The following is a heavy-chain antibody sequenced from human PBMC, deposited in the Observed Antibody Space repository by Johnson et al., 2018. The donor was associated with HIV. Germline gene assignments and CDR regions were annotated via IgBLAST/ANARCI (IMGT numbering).Heavy chain of an antibody. V-gene: IGHV3-20*04. CDR3: ARGVGGAGDDAFDI. CDR2: INWSGGGT. J-gene: IGHJ3*02. Sequence: VLLVESGGGVVRPGGSLRISCVASGFKLYEYDVSWVRQVPGKGLEWVSGINWSGGGTAYGDSVTCRFTISRDNAKNSLYMQMNRLRAEDTALYYCARGVGGAGDDAFDIWGQGTMVTVSS. D-gene: IGHD6-19*01. CDR1: GFKLYEYD.